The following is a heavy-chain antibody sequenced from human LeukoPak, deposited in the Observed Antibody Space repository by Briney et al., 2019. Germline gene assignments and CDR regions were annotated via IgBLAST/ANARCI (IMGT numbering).Heavy chain of an antibody. Sequence: GGSLRLYCAASGFTFSSYWMSWVRQAPGKGLEWVANIKQDGSERYYVDSVKGRFTISRDNAKNSLYLQMNSLRAEDTAVYYCARGSSSWYRTTVTPSDYWGQGTLVTVSS. V-gene: IGHV3-7*01. CDR2: IKQDGSER. CDR1: GFTFSSYW. J-gene: IGHJ4*02. CDR3: ARGSSSWYRTTVTPSDY. D-gene: IGHD6-13*01.